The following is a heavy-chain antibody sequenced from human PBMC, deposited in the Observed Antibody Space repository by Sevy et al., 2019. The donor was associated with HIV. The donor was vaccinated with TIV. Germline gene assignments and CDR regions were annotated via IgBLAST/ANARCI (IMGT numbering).Heavy chain of an antibody. D-gene: IGHD3-16*02. CDR2: IKSKTDGGTT. CDR1: GFTFSNAW. J-gene: IGHJ4*02. V-gene: IGHV3-15*07. Sequence: GGSLRLSCAASGFTFSNAWMNRVRQAPGKGLEWVGRIKSKTDGGTTDYAAPVKGRFTISRDDSKNTLYLQMNSLKTEDTAVFYCTTVMVHDYVWGSYRPSYWGQGTLVTVSS. CDR3: TTVMVHDYVWGSYRPSY.